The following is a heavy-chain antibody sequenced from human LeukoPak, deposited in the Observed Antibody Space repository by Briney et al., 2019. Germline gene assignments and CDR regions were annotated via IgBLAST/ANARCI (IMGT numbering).Heavy chain of an antibody. CDR3: AREAETYYYDSSVYFDI. Sequence: PGGSLRLSCAASGFTFSSYKMNWVRQAPGKGLEWVSYISSSGSTIYYADSVKGRFTISRDNAKNSLYLQMNSLRAEDTGVYYCAREAETYYYDSSVYFDIWGQGTMVTVSS. J-gene: IGHJ3*02. V-gene: IGHV3-48*01. CDR2: ISSSGSTI. CDR1: GFTFSSYK. D-gene: IGHD3-22*01.